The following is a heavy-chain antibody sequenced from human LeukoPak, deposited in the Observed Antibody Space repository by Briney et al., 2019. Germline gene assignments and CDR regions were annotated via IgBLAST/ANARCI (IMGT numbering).Heavy chain of an antibody. J-gene: IGHJ6*02. D-gene: IGHD1-14*01. CDR1: GFTFSSYW. CDR2: INSDGSST. Sequence: HPGGSLRLSCAASGFTFSSYWMHWVRQAPGEGLVWVSRINSDGSSTSYADSVKGRFTISRDNAKNTLYLQTNSLRAEDTAVYYCATGQGHGMDVWGQGTTVTVSS. V-gene: IGHV3-74*01. CDR3: ATGQGHGMDV.